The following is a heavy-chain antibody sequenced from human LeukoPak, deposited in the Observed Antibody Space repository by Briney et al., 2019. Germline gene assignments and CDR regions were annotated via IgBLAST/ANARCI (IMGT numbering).Heavy chain of an antibody. V-gene: IGHV3-23*01. CDR3: AKRGTTMEKEGFDY. J-gene: IGHJ4*02. D-gene: IGHD5-18*01. Sequence: PGGSLRLSCAVSGFTFSSYAMSWVRQAPGKGLEWVSAISGSGGSTYYADSVKGRFTISRDNSKNTLYLQMNSLRVEDTAVYYCAKRGTTMEKEGFDYWGQGTLVTVSS. CDR2: ISGSGGST. CDR1: GFTFSSYA.